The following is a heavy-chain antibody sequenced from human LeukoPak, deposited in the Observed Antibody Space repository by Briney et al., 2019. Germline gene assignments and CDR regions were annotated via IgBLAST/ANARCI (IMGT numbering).Heavy chain of an antibody. D-gene: IGHD6-13*01. J-gene: IGHJ5*02. CDR2: IYYSGST. V-gene: IGHV4-31*03. CDR3: ARDRRTSSSWISRFDP. CDR1: GGSISSGGYY. Sequence: PSETLSLTCTVSGGSISSGGYYWSWIRQHPGKGLEWIGYIYYSGSTYYNPSLKSRVTISVDTSKNQFSLKLSSVTAADTAVYYCARDRRTSSSWISRFDPWGQGTLVTVSS.